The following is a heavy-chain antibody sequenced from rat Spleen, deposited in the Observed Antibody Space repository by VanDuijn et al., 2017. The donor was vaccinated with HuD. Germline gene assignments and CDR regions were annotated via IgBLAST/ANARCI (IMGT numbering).Heavy chain of an antibody. CDR1: GFTFSDYY. V-gene: IGHV5-29*01. CDR2: ISSDGGRN. CDR3: ASRQPGYPFAY. Sequence: EVQLVESDGGLVQPGKSLKLSCAASGFTFSDYYMAWVRQAPTKGLEWVATISSDGGRNFYRDSVKDRFTISRDKPKSYLYLQMDRLRSGDTATYYCASRQPGYPFAYWGQSTLVTVSS. J-gene: IGHJ3*01. D-gene: IGHD1-4*01.